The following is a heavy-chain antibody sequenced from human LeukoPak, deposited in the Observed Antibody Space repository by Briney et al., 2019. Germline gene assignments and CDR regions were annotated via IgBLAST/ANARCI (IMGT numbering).Heavy chain of an antibody. V-gene: IGHV4-34*01. CDR1: GGSISSYY. D-gene: IGHD6-6*01. CDR3: ATGVAAGPFDY. J-gene: IGHJ4*02. Sequence: SSETLSLTCTVSGGSISSYYWSWIRQPPGKGLEWIGEINHSGSTNYNPSLKSRVTISVDTSKNQFSLKLSSVTAADTAVYYCATGVAAGPFDYWGQGTLVTVSS. CDR2: INHSGST.